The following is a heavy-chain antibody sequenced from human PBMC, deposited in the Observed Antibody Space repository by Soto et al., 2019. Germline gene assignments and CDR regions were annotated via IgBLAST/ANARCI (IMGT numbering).Heavy chain of an antibody. CDR3: LRGYYMDV. CDR2: IDQEGSEK. D-gene: IGHD3-10*01. Sequence: GWSPRLSCAVSGVIFSTYWMNWVRQADRKGLEWVANIDQEGSEKYYVDSVKGRLTIARDNTANSLYLPMNRLHTEAPAVYYCLRGYYMDVWGKGTTVTVSS. J-gene: IGHJ6*03. V-gene: IGHV3-7*01. CDR1: GVIFSTYW.